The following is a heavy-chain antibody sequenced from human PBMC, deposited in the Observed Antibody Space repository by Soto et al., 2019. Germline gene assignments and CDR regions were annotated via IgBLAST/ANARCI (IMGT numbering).Heavy chain of an antibody. CDR1: GGLFSSFA. CDR3: ARGGGPYVWFNEF. CDR2: IIPVFGTT. V-gene: IGHV1-69*01. Sequence: QEQLVQSGPEVRKPGSSVKVSCKVSGGLFSSFAISWVRQAPGQGLEWLGGIIPVFGTTNYAEKFQDRVTITADESTNTAYMELTSLTSGDTAMYYCARGGGPYVWFNEFWGQGTLVTVSS. D-gene: IGHD3-16*01. J-gene: IGHJ4*02.